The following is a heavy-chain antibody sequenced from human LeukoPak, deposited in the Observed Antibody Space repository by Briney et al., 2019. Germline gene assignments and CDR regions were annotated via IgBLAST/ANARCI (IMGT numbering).Heavy chain of an antibody. CDR1: GYTFTSYH. Sequence: ASVKVSCKASGYTFTSYHVHWVRQAPGHGLEWMGRIIPSGGATTYAQRFQGRVTMTSDTSTTTVYMELSSLRSEDTAIYYCARDHTQGDCTNGVCYPYYFDYWGQGTLVTVSS. D-gene: IGHD2-8*01. V-gene: IGHV1-46*01. CDR2: IIPSGGAT. J-gene: IGHJ4*02. CDR3: ARDHTQGDCTNGVCYPYYFDY.